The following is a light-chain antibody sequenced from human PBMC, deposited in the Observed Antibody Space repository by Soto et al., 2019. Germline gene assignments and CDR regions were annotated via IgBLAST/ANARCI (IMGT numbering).Light chain of an antibody. CDR2: GAS. CDR3: QQDGRSPVT. V-gene: IGKV3-20*01. J-gene: IGKJ2*01. Sequence: IVLTQSPGTLSLSPGERATLSCRASQSVSSSYLAWYQQKPGQAPWLLIYGASSRATGIPDRFSGSGSGTDFTVTISRLEPEDYAVYFCQQDGRSPVTFGQGAKLEIK. CDR1: QSVSSSY.